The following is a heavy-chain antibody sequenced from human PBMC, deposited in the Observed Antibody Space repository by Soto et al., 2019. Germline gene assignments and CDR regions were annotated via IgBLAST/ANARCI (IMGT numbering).Heavy chain of an antibody. Sequence: EVQLVESGGGLVQPGGSLRLSCAASGFTVSSNYMNWVRQAPGKGLEWVSVIYSGGSTYYADSVKGRFTISGDNSKNTLYLQMNSLRAEDTDVYYCARDMGGYIYGTLDYCGQGTLVTVSS. D-gene: IGHD5-18*01. J-gene: IGHJ4*02. V-gene: IGHV3-66*01. CDR1: GFTVSSNY. CDR3: ARDMGGYIYGTLDY. CDR2: IYSGGST.